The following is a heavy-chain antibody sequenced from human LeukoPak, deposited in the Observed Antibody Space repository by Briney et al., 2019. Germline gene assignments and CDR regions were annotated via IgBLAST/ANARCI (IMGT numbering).Heavy chain of an antibody. Sequence: SQTLSLTCTVSGGSISSGGYSWSWIRQPPGKGLEWVGYISQSGSTYYNPFLKSRVTISVDTSKNQFSLKLNSVTAADTAVYYCARDHNYYGSGDAFDIWGQGTMVTVSS. D-gene: IGHD3-10*01. CDR2: ISQSGST. J-gene: IGHJ3*02. CDR3: ARDHNYYGSGDAFDI. V-gene: IGHV4-30-2*01. CDR1: GGSISSGGYS.